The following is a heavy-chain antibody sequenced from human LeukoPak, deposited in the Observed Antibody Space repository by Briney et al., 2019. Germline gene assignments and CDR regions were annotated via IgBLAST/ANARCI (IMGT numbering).Heavy chain of an antibody. Sequence: GASVKVSCKASGYTFTSYYMHWVRQAPGQGLEWMGIINPSGGSTSYAQKFQGRVTMTRDTSTSTVYMELSSLRSEDTAVYYCARAGPPSRDYYYYMDVWGTGTMVTVAS. CDR3: ARAGPPSRDYYYYMDV. V-gene: IGHV1-46*01. CDR1: GYTFTSYY. J-gene: IGHJ6*03. CDR2: INPSGGST.